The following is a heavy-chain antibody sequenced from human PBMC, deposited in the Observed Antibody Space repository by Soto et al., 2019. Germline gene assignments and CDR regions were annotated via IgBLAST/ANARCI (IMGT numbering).Heavy chain of an antibody. J-gene: IGHJ4*02. Sequence: EVQLLESGGGLVQPGGSLRLSCAASGFTFSSFAMSWVRQAPGEGLEWVSSITGSGGSTYYADSVKGRFTISRDNSKNTLYLQMSSLRAEDTVVYYCAKGGYYYDTTGYYWGQGTLVTVSS. CDR1: GFTFSSFA. D-gene: IGHD3-22*01. CDR2: ITGSGGST. V-gene: IGHV3-23*01. CDR3: AKGGYYYDTTGYY.